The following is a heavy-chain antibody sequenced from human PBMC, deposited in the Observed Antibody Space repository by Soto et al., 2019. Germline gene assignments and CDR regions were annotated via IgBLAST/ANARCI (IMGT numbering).Heavy chain of an antibody. Sequence: EVQLVESGGGLVQPGGSLRLSCAASGFTFSTYEFNWVRQAPGRGLEWISYISVSGNIIRYADSVKGRFTISRDNAENSLHLNMSSLRVDDTAVYFCVRDTMRASAAASLDYWCQGTQVIVSS. CDR3: VRDTMRASAAASLDY. J-gene: IGHJ4*02. D-gene: IGHD6-13*01. CDR2: ISVSGNII. V-gene: IGHV3-48*03. CDR1: GFTFSTYE.